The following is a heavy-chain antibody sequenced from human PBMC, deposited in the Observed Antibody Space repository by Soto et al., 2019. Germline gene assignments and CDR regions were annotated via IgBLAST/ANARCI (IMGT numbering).Heavy chain of an antibody. CDR2: MYYSGST. J-gene: IGHJ5*02. CDR3: ARVEGEQVRSGWFDP. D-gene: IGHD1-1*01. CDR1: GGSITSYY. V-gene: IGHV4-59*01. Sequence: PSETLSLTCTVSGGSITSYYWSWIRQPPGKGLEWIGYMYYSGSTNYSPSLKSRVTISVDTSKSQFSLKLNSVTAADTGVYYCARVEGEQVRSGWFDPWGQGTVVTVS.